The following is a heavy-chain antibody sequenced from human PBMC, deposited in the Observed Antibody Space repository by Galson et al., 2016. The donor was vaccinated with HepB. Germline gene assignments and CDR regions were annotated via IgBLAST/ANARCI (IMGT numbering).Heavy chain of an antibody. V-gene: IGHV3-49*03. CDR3: TRRPVDYYDSSGPSQY. CDR2: IRSKAYGGTK. J-gene: IGHJ1*01. D-gene: IGHD3-22*01. CDR1: GFIFGDYT. Sequence: SLRLSCATSGFIFGDYTMNWFRQAPGKGLEWVGFIRSKAYGGTKEYAASVKGRFTISRDDSRSIAYLQMNSLKTEDTAVYYCTRRPVDYYDSSGPSQYWGQGTLVTVSS.